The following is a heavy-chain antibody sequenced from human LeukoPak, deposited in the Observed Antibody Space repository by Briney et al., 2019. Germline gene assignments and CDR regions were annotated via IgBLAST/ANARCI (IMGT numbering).Heavy chain of an antibody. V-gene: IGHV7-4-1*02. CDR2: INTNTGNP. CDR3: ARGLYGSGSYYNDY. J-gene: IGHJ4*02. CDR1: GYTFTSYA. D-gene: IGHD3-10*01. Sequence: ASVKVSCKASGYTFTSYAMNWVRQAPGQGLEWMGWINTNTGNPTYAQGFTGRFVFSLDTSVSTAYLQISSLKAEDTAVYYCARGLYGSGSYYNDYWGQGTLVTVSS.